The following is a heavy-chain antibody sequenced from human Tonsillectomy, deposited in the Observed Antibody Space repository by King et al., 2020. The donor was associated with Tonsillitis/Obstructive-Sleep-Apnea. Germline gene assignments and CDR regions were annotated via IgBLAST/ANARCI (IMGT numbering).Heavy chain of an antibody. CDR3: ARNGDYGWYFDL. CDR1: GGSFTSSNW. J-gene: IGHJ2*01. CDR2: TPHSGTT. D-gene: IGHD4-17*01. Sequence: QLQESGPGLVKPSGTLSLTCAVSGGSFTSSNWWSWVCQLPGKGLECIWETPHSGTTHSNPSLNGLVTISVDKPQSQFPLKLSSVSAADTAVYYCARNGDYGWYFDLWGRGTLVAVSS. V-gene: IGHV4-4*02.